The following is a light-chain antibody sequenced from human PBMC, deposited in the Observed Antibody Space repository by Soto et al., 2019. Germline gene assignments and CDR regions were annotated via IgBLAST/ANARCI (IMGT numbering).Light chain of an antibody. J-gene: IGKJ1*01. CDR2: GES. Sequence: EIVLTQSPATLSLSPGERATLSCRGSQSVSSSLAWYQQKPGHAPRPLIYGESSRATGIPDRFSGSGSGTDVTLTISRLEPEDFAVYYCQQYGSSPTWTFGQGTKVDIK. V-gene: IGKV3-20*01. CDR1: QSVSSS. CDR3: QQYGSSPTWT.